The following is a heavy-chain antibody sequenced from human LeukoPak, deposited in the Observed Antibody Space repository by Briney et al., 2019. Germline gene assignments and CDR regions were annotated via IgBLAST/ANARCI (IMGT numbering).Heavy chain of an antibody. Sequence: GESLKISCKGSGYSFTSYWIGWVRQRPGEGLGLMGIIYPGDSDTRYSPSFEGQVTISADKCISTAYLQWSSLKASDTAMYYCATPKWSSGRDAFDIWGQGTMVPVSS. CDR3: ATPKWSSGRDAFDI. D-gene: IGHD6-19*01. J-gene: IGHJ3*02. CDR2: IYPGDSDT. CDR1: GYSFTSYW. V-gene: IGHV5-51*01.